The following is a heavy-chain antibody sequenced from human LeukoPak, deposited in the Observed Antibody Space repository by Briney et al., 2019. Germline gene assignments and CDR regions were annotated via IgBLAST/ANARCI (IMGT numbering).Heavy chain of an antibody. J-gene: IGHJ3*02. CDR3: ARDHPSMSGNYYRTAFAI. Sequence: TGGSLRLSCAASRFTVSINYMSWVRQAPGKGLEWVSVIYSGGSTYYADSVKGRFTISRDNSKNRLYLQMNSLRAEDTAVYYCARDHPSMSGNYYRTAFAIWGEGTMVTVSS. CDR2: IYSGGST. CDR1: RFTVSINY. V-gene: IGHV3-53*01. D-gene: IGHD1-26*01.